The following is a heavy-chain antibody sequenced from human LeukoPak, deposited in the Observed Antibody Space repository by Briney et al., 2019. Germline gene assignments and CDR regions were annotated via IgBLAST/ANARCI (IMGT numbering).Heavy chain of an antibody. CDR2: IYYSGST. J-gene: IGHJ4*02. D-gene: IGHD3-3*01. CDR3: ARGRSGGYFDY. V-gene: IGHV4-30-4*01. Sequence: SETLSLTCTVSGGSISSGDYYWSWIRQPPGKGLEWIGYIYYSGSTYYNPSLKSRVTISVDTSKNQFSLKLSSVTAADTAVYYCARGRSGGYFDYWGQGTLVTVSS. CDR1: GGSISSGDYY.